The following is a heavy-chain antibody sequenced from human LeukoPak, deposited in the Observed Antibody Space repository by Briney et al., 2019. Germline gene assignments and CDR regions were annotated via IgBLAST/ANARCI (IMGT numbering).Heavy chain of an antibody. CDR3: ARDPRGYWWFDP. CDR1: GFTFSNYW. J-gene: IGHJ5*02. Sequence: PGGSLRLSCAASGFTFSNYWMHWVRQAPGKGLVWVSRINSDGSSTNYADSVKGRFTISRDNAKNTLYLQMNSLRAEDTAVYYCARDPRGYWWFDPWGQGTLVTVSS. V-gene: IGHV3-74*01. D-gene: IGHD2-21*02. CDR2: INSDGSST.